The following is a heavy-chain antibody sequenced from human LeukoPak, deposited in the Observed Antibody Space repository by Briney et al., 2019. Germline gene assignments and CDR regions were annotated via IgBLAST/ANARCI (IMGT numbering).Heavy chain of an antibody. D-gene: IGHD3-10*01. CDR3: ARVRYDIVRGVIVPLGIDP. Sequence: SETLSLTCTVSGGSISSGAYYWNWIRQYPAKGLEWIGHIYYSGSTDYNPSLKSRVIISVDTAKNQFSLKLSSVTAADTAVYYCARVRYDIVRGVIVPLGIDPWGQGTLVTVSS. CDR1: GGSISSGAYY. CDR2: IYYSGST. V-gene: IGHV4-31*03. J-gene: IGHJ5*02.